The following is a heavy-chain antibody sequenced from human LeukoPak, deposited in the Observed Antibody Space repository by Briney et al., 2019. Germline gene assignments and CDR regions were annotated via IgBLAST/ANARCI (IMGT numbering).Heavy chain of an antibody. V-gene: IGHV1-8*01. D-gene: IGHD3-22*01. CDR1: GYTFTSFD. J-gene: IGHJ4*02. Sequence: ASVKVSCKASGYTFTSFDINWVRQATGQGLEWMGWMNPNSGNTGYAQKFQGRVTMTRNTSISTAYMELSSLRSEDTAVYYCASRGGRSSGYSDFDYWGQGTLVTVSS. CDR2: MNPNSGNT. CDR3: ASRGGRSSGYSDFDY.